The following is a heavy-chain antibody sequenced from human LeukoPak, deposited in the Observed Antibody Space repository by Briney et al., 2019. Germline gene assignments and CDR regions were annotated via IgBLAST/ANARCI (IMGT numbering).Heavy chain of an antibody. CDR3: ARGPKYISATGPYYFDY. CDR2: ISSGSVYI. J-gene: IGHJ4*02. D-gene: IGHD6-13*01. Sequence: GGSLRLSCAASGFTFSSYWMNWVRQAPGKGLQWVASISSGSVYIYYADSMKGRFTISRDNAKNSMYLQMYSLRAEDTAVYYCARGPKYISATGPYYFDYWGQGTPVTVSS. V-gene: IGHV3-21*01. CDR1: GFTFSSYW.